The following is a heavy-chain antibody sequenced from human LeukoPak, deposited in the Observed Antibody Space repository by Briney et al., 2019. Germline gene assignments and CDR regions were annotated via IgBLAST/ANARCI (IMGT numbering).Heavy chain of an antibody. CDR3: ARSGGLQKFDY. J-gene: IGHJ4*02. Sequence: GGSLRLSCAASEFTFSNYALHWVRQAPGKGLQWVAVISYDGNTIHYADSVKGRFIISRDTSKSTLYLQMNSLRAEDTAVYYCARSGGLQKFDYWGQGTLVTVSS. D-gene: IGHD4-11*01. CDR1: EFTFSNYA. V-gene: IGHV3-30-3*01. CDR2: ISYDGNTI.